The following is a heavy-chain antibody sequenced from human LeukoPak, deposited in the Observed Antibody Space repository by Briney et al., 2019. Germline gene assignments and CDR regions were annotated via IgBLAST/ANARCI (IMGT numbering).Heavy chain of an antibody. CDR2: TRNKANSYTT. D-gene: IGHD3-3*01. CDR3: ARVGFLEWYYYFDY. CDR1: GFTFSDHY. V-gene: IGHV3-72*01. Sequence: GGSLRLSCAASGFTFSDHYMDWVRQAPGKGLEWVGRTRNKANSYTTEYAASVKGRFTISRDDSKNSLYLQTNSLKTEDTAVYYCARVGFLEWYYYFDYWGQGTLVTVSS. J-gene: IGHJ4*02.